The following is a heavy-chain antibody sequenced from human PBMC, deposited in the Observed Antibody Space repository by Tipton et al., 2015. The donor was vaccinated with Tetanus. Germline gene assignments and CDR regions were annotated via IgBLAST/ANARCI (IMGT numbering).Heavy chain of an antibody. D-gene: IGHD2-15*01. J-gene: IGHJ2*01. V-gene: IGHV5-51*01. CDR1: GYNFSYYS. CDR3: ARRRSAVLGGSYHWYFDL. Sequence: QLVQSGAEVRKPGESLKISCQGSGYNFSYYSIGWVRHMPGKGLEWMGIVDPRDSGATYGPSFQGQVTISTGKSISTAYVQWTSLQASDTAIYYCARRRSAVLGGSYHWYFDLWGRGTLVTVSS. CDR2: VDPRDSGA.